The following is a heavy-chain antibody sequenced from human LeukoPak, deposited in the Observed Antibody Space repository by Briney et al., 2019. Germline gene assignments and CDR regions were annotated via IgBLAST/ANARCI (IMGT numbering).Heavy chain of an antibody. CDR2: ISWNSGSI. V-gene: IGHV3-9*01. CDR3: AKGGFVIVPAARGGFDY. Sequence: GGSLRLSCAASGFTFDDYAMHWVRQAPGKGLEWVSGISWNSGSIGYADSVKGRFTISRDNSKNTLYLQMNSLRAEDTAVYYCAKGGFVIVPAARGGFDYWGQGSLVTVSS. J-gene: IGHJ4*02. D-gene: IGHD2-2*01. CDR1: GFTFDDYA.